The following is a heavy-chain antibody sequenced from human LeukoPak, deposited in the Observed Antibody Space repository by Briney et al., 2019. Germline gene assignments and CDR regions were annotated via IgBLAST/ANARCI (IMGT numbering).Heavy chain of an antibody. CDR3: ARFWVFGADTSPPYHQGMDL. Sequence: GASVKVSCKASGYTFTSYDINWVRQATGQGLEWMGWMNPNSGNTGYAQKFQGRVTMTRNTSISTAYMELSSLRSEDTAVYYCARFWVFGADTSPPYHQGMDLWGRGTTVTVSS. J-gene: IGHJ6*02. CDR1: GYTFTSYD. D-gene: IGHD3-3*01. V-gene: IGHV1-8*01. CDR2: MNPNSGNT.